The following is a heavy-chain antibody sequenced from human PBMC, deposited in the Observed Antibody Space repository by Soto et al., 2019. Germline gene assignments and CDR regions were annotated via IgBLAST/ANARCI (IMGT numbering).Heavy chain of an antibody. Sequence: EVQLVESGGGLVKPGGSLRLSCAASGFTFSNAWTSWVRQAPGKGLEWVGRIKSKTDGGTTDYAAPVKGRFTISRDDSKNTLYLQMNSLKTEDTAVYYCTTADYYGSVSHRYYYYYMDVWGKGTTVTVSS. D-gene: IGHD3-10*01. CDR1: GFTFSNAW. CDR3: TTADYYGSVSHRYYYYYMDV. J-gene: IGHJ6*03. V-gene: IGHV3-15*01. CDR2: IKSKTDGGTT.